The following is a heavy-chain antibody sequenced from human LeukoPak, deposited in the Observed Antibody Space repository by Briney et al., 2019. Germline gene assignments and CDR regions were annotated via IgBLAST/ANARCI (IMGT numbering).Heavy chain of an antibody. V-gene: IGHV3-74*03. CDR1: GFSLSNYW. Sequence: GETLKLSCAASGFSLSNYWMYWVRQIAGKGLEWVSRIKFDGSDTTYADSVKGRFTISRDNAKNTLYLQMNSLRADDTAVYYCARDLGYDSSNGCRFGMDVWGRGTTVTVSS. CDR2: IKFDGSDT. D-gene: IGHD3-22*01. CDR3: ARDLGYDSSNGCRFGMDV. J-gene: IGHJ6*02.